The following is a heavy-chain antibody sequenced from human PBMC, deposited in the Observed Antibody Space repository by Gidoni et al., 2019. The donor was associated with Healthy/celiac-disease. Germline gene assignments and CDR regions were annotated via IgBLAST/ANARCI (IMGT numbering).Heavy chain of an antibody. D-gene: IGHD5-18*01. Sequence: QVQLVQPGAEVKKPGASVKVSCKASGYTFTGYSMHWVRQAPGHGLAWMGWINPNSGGTNYAQKVQGRVTMTRDTSISTAYMELSRLRSDDTAVYYCARGWGYSYASHFDYWGQGTLVTVSS. CDR3: ARGWGYSYASHFDY. CDR2: INPNSGGT. CDR1: GYTFTGYS. J-gene: IGHJ4*02. V-gene: IGHV1-2*02.